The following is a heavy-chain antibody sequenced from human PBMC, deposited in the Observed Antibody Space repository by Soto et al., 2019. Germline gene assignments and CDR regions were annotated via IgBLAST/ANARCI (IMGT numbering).Heavy chain of an antibody. CDR2: IIPIFGTA. V-gene: IGHV1-69*01. J-gene: IGHJ6*02. CDR1: GGTFSSYA. CDR3: ARDRAYYDSSGYYYGHYYYGMDV. Sequence: QVQLVQSGAEVKKPGSSVKVSCKASGGTFSSYAISWVRQAPGQGLEWMGGIIPIFGTANYAQKFQGRVTITADESTSTAYMELSSLRSEDTAVYYCARDRAYYDSSGYYYGHYYYGMDVWGQGTTVTVSS. D-gene: IGHD3-22*01.